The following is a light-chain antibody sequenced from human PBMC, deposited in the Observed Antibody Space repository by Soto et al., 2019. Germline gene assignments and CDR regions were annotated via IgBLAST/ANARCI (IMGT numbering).Light chain of an antibody. CDR2: KAS. CDR3: QHYNSYSEA. Sequence: IQMAQSPSTLSGSVGDRVTITCRASQTISSWLAWYQQKPGKAPKLLIYKASTLKSGVPSRFSGSGSGTEFTFTISSLQPDDFATYYCQHYNSYSEAVGQGTKVDSK. J-gene: IGKJ1*01. V-gene: IGKV1-5*03. CDR1: QTISSW.